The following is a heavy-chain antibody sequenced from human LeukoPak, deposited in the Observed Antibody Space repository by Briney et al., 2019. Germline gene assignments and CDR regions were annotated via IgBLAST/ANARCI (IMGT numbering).Heavy chain of an antibody. CDR2: INHSGST. Sequence: ASETLSLTCAVYGGSFSGYYWSWIRQPPGKGLEWIGEINHSGSTNYNPSLKSRVTISVDTSKNQFSLKLSSVTAADTAVYYCARRSQTTVTNIDYWGQGTWSPSPQ. J-gene: IGHJ4*02. V-gene: IGHV4-34*01. CDR1: GGSFSGYY. CDR3: ARRSQTTVTNIDY. D-gene: IGHD4-17*01.